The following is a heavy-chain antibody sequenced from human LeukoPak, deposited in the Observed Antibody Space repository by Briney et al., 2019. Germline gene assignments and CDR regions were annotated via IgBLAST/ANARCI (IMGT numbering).Heavy chain of an antibody. CDR2: IYPGDSDT. J-gene: IGHJ4*02. D-gene: IGHD3-22*01. Sequence: GESLKISCKGSGYSFTSYWIGWVRQMSGKGLEWMGIIYPGDSDTRYSPSFQGQVTISADKSISTAYLQWSSLKASDTAMYYCARRGDSSGYCFDYWGQGTLVTVSS. V-gene: IGHV5-51*01. CDR3: ARRGDSSGYCFDY. CDR1: GYSFTSYW.